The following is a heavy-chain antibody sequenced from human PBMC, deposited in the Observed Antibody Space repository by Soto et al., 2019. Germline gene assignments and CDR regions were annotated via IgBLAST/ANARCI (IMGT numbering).Heavy chain of an antibody. CDR3: ARSGGYCSSTSCYDPWFDP. CDR1: GYSFTSYW. Sequence: GESLKISCKGPGYSFTSYWISWVRQMPGKGLEWMGRIDPSDSYTNYSPSFQGHVTISADKSISTAYLQWSSLKASDTAMYYCARSGGYCSSTSCYDPWFDPWGQGTLVTVSS. J-gene: IGHJ5*02. V-gene: IGHV5-10-1*01. CDR2: IDPSDSYT. D-gene: IGHD2-2*01.